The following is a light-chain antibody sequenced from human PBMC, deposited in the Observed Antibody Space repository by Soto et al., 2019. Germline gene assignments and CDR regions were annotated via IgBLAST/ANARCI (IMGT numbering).Light chain of an antibody. Sequence: DIQMTQSPSTLSASVGDRVTITCRASQSISTWLAWYQQKPGKAPNLLIYDASTLESGGPPGFSGSGSGTEFTLTISSLQPDDSATYFCQQYNTYPYTSGQGTKVDIK. CDR3: QQYNTYPYT. CDR2: DAS. J-gene: IGKJ2*01. CDR1: QSISTW. V-gene: IGKV1-5*01.